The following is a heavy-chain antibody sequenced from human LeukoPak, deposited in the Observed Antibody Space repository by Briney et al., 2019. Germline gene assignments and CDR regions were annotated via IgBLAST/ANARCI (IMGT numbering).Heavy chain of an antibody. D-gene: IGHD3-22*01. CDR2: IYYSGST. V-gene: IGHV4-31*03. Sequence: SETLCLTCTVSGGSISSGGYYWSWIRQHPGKGLEWIGYIYYSGSTYYNPSLKSRVTISVDTSKNQFSLKLSSVTAADTAVYYCARRSQVYYDSSGYFLGYFDLWGRGTLVTVSS. CDR3: ARRSQVYYDSSGYFLGYFDL. CDR1: GGSISSGGYY. J-gene: IGHJ2*01.